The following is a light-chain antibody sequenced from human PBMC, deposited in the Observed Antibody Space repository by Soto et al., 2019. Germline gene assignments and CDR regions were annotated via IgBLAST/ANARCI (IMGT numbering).Light chain of an antibody. V-gene: IGKV1-27*01. CDR2: SAS. Sequence: DIQMTQSPSSLSAPIGDRVTITCRASKGISNYLAWYQEKPGKAPTLLIYSASSLQSGVPSRFSGSGSGTDFTLTISSLQPEDVATYYCQKYNTVPLTFGGGTKVDIK. J-gene: IGKJ4*01. CDR3: QKYNTVPLT. CDR1: KGISNY.